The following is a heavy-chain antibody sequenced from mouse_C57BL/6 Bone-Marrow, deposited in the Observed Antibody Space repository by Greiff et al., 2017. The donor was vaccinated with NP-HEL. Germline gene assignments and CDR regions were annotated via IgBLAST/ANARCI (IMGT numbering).Heavy chain of an antibody. D-gene: IGHD2-2*01. J-gene: IGHJ1*03. V-gene: IGHV6-3*01. Sequence: EVQGVESGGGLVQPGGSMKLSCVASGFTFSNYWMNWVRQSPEKGLEWVAQIRLKSDNYATHYAESVKGRFTISRDDSKSSVYLQMNNLRAEDTGIYYCVYYGYDGGYFDVWGTGTTVTVSS. CDR3: VYYGYDGGYFDV. CDR2: IRLKSDNYAT. CDR1: GFTFSNYW.